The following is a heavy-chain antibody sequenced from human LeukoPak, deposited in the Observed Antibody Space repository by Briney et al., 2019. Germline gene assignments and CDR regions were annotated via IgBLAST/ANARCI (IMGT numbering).Heavy chain of an antibody. CDR3: ARDYGRSRDYGMDV. J-gene: IGHJ6*02. CDR2: INSDGSST. CDR1: GFTFSNYW. Sequence: PGGSLRLSCAASGFTFSNYWMHRVRQAPGKGLVWVSRINSDGSSTSYADSVKGRFTISRDNAKNTLYLQMNSLRAEDTAVYYCARDYGRSRDYGMDVWGQGTTVTVSS. V-gene: IGHV3-74*01. D-gene: IGHD3-10*01.